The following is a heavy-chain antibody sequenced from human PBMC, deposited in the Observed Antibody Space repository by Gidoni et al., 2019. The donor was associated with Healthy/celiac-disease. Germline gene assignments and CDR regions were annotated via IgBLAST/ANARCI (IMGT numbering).Heavy chain of an antibody. V-gene: IGHV3-30-3*01. D-gene: IGHD3-10*01. J-gene: IGHJ4*02. CDR2: ISYDGSNK. CDR1: SSYA. CDR3: ARDLTPYYYGSGSYFHY. Sequence: SSYAMHWVRQAPGKGLEWVAVISYDGSNKYYADSVKGRFTISRDNSKNTLYLRMNSLRAEDTAVYYCARDLTPYYYGSGSYFHYWGQGTLVTVSS.